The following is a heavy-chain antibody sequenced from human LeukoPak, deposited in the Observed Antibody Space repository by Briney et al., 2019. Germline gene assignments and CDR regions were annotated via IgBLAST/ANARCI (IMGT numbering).Heavy chain of an antibody. CDR3: ARVLRYCSGGNCYSGGLGYMDV. J-gene: IGHJ6*03. CDR2: TSYDGSNA. Sequence: PGGSLRLSCAASGFNLGTYWMHWVRQAPGKGLVWVSRTSYDGSNANYADFVKGRFTISRDNAKNTLYLQMNSLRAEDTAVYYCARVLRYCSGGNCYSGGLGYMDVWGKGTTVTISS. CDR1: GFNLGTYW. D-gene: IGHD2-15*01. V-gene: IGHV3-74*01.